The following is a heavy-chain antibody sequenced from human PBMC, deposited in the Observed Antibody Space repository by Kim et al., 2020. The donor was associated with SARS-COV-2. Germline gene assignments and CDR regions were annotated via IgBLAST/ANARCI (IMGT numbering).Heavy chain of an antibody. V-gene: IGHV4-39*01. J-gene: IGHJ4*02. D-gene: IGHD3-22*01. Sequence: SRKRRVTIAVDTSKNQFSLKLSSVTAADTAVYYCARHGDYYDSSGYFFDYWGQGTLVTVSS. CDR3: ARHGDYYDSSGYFFDY.